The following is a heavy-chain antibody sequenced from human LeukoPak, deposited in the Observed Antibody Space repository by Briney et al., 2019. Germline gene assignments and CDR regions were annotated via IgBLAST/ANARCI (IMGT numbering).Heavy chain of an antibody. CDR3: ATVNCSSTGCYIGDWFDP. CDR2: FDPEDGET. CDR1: GYTLTELS. Sequence: ASVKVSCKVSGYTLTELSMHWVRQAPGKGLEWMGGFDPEDGETIYAQKFQGRVTMTEDTSTDTAYMELSSLRSEDTAVYYCATVNCSSTGCYIGDWFDPWGQGTLVTVSS. J-gene: IGHJ5*02. D-gene: IGHD2-2*02. V-gene: IGHV1-24*01.